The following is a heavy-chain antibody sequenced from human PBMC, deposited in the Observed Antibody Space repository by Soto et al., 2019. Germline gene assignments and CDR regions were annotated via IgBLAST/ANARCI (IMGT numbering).Heavy chain of an antibody. D-gene: IGHD5-18*01. CDR3: ARGERGYSYETIIDY. V-gene: IGHV4-34*01. J-gene: IGHJ4*02. Sequence: SETLSLTCAVYGGSFSGYYWSWIRQPPGKGLEWIGEINHSGSTNYNPPLKSRVTISVDTSKNQFSLKLSSVTAADTAVYYCARGERGYSYETIIDYWGQGTLVTVPQ. CDR1: GGSFSGYY. CDR2: INHSGST.